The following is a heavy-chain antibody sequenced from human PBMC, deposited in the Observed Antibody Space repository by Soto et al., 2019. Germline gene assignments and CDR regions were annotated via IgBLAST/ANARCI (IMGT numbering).Heavy chain of an antibody. D-gene: IGHD6-25*01. J-gene: IGHJ4*02. CDR2: IYYSGST. Sequence: SDTLSLTCTVSGASISSYYWSWIRQPPGKGLEWIGYIYYSGSTNYNPSLKSRVTISVDTSKNQFSLKLSSVTAADTAVYYCARLYGFSGFDYWGQGTLVTVS. CDR3: ARLYGFSGFDY. CDR1: GASISSYY. V-gene: IGHV4-59*08.